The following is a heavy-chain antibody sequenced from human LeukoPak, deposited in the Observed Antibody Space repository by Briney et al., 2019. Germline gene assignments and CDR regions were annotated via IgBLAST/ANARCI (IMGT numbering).Heavy chain of an antibody. CDR1: GFTFSTYW. D-gene: IGHD5-18*01. CDR2: MNSHGTYT. CDR3: GAYSNGYWGSGY. J-gene: IGHJ4*02. Sequence: GGSLRLSCAASGFTFSTYWMHWVRQAPGKGLVWVSGMNSHGTYTTYAEAVKGRFTLSRENAKNRLYLQMNSLRVEDTAVYYCGAYSNGYWGSGYWGQGTLVTVSS. V-gene: IGHV3-74*01.